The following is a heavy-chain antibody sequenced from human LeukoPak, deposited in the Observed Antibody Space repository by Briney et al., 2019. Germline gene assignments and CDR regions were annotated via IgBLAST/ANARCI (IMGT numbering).Heavy chain of an antibody. CDR3: AKEAGITMIVVVYFDY. D-gene: IGHD3-22*01. Sequence: GGSLRLSCAASGFTFSSYGMHWVRQAPGKGLEWVAVISYDGSNKYYADSVKGRFTISRDNSKNTLYLQMNSLRAEDTAVYYCAKEAGITMIVVVYFDYWGQGTLVTVSS. V-gene: IGHV3-30*18. CDR1: GFTFSSYG. J-gene: IGHJ4*02. CDR2: ISYDGSNK.